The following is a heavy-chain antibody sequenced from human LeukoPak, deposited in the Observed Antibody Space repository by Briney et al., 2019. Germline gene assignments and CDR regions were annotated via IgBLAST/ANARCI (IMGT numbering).Heavy chain of an antibody. D-gene: IGHD1-26*01. CDR2: TYFRSKWYY. V-gene: IGHV6-1*01. Sequence: PSQTLSLTCAISGDSVSSDSAAWNWIRQSPSRGLEWLARTYFRSKWYYDYALAVKGRITINPDTSKNQSSLQLNSVTPEDTAVYFCARDPVGGSTIFDSWGQGTLVTVSS. J-gene: IGHJ4*02. CDR1: GDSVSSDSAA. CDR3: ARDPVGGSTIFDS.